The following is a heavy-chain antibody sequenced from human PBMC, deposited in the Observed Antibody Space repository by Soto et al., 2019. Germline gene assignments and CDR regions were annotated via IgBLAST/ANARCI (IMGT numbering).Heavy chain of an antibody. CDR1: GFTFSSYA. Sequence: GGSLRLSCAASGFTFSSYAMSWVRQAPGEGLEWVSAISGSGGSTYYADSVKGRFTISRDNSKNTLYLQMNSLRAEDTAVYYCAKDLYYYDSSGYYPGSDYWGQGTLVTVSS. CDR3: AKDLYYYDSSGYYPGSDY. CDR2: ISGSGGST. V-gene: IGHV3-23*01. J-gene: IGHJ4*02. D-gene: IGHD3-22*01.